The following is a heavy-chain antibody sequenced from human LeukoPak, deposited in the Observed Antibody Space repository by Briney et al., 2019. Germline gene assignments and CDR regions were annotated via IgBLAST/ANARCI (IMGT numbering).Heavy chain of an antibody. J-gene: IGHJ4*02. D-gene: IGHD1-1*01. Sequence: GGSLRLSCAASGFTFSGSAMHWGRQAPGKGLEWVGRIRSKANSYATAYAASVTGRFTISRDDSKNTVYLQMNSLKTEDSAVYYCASEKLAYWGQGTLVAVSS. CDR2: IRSKANSYAT. V-gene: IGHV3-73*01. CDR1: GFTFSGSA. CDR3: ASEKLAY.